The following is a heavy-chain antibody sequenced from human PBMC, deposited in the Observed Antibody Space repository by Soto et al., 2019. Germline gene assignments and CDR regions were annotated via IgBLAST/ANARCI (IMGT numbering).Heavy chain of an antibody. J-gene: IGHJ5*02. CDR1: GGTFSSYT. Sequence: QVQLVQSGAEVKKPGSSVKVSCKASGGTFSSYTISWVRQAPGQGLEWMGRIIPILGIANYAQRFQGRVTMTADKSTSTAYMELSSLRSEDTAVYYCASQGNRWFDPWGQGTLVTVSS. CDR3: ASQGNRWFDP. D-gene: IGHD4-4*01. CDR2: IIPILGIA. V-gene: IGHV1-69*02.